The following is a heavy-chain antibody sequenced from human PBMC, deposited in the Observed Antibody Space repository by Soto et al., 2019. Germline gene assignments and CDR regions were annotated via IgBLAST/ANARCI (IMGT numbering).Heavy chain of an antibody. D-gene: IGHD3-10*01. CDR2: ISHSGRT. CDR1: GASLRSGSYY. CDR3: SYGSSFDY. J-gene: IGHJ4*02. V-gene: IGHV4-61*01. Sequence: SETLSLTCTVSGASLRSGSYYWSWIRQPPGKGLEWIGYISHSGRTNYDPSLKSRLTMSVDTSQNQFSLQLNSVTAADTAVYYCSYGSSFDYWGQGTLVTVSS.